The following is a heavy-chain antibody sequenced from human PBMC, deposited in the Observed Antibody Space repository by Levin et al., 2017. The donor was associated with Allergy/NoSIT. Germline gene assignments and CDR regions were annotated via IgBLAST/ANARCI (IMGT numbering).Heavy chain of an antibody. V-gene: IGHV4-59*01. Sequence: SETLSLICSVSGGSIAADYWTWIRQPPGKGLEHIGCIHNSGTANYNPSLKSRVSMSVDTSKSQFSLRLTSVTAADTAIYYCAGHASGSVFYLDHWGQGTQVVVSS. CDR3: AGHASGSVFYLDH. D-gene: IGHD3-10*01. J-gene: IGHJ4*02. CDR1: GGSIAADY. CDR2: IHNSGTA.